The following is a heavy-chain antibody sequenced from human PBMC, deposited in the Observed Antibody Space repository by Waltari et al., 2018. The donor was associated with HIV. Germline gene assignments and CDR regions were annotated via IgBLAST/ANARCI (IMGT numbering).Heavy chain of an antibody. CDR1: GGSISSGSYY. D-gene: IGHD3-3*01. V-gene: IGHV4-61*02. J-gene: IGHJ3*02. CDR3: ARERKYDFWSAWAFDI. Sequence: QVQLQESGPGLVKPSQTLSLTCTVSGGSISSGSYYWSWIRQPAGKGLEWIGRIYTSGSTNYNPSLKSRVTISVDTSKNQFSLKLSSVTAADTAVYYCARERKYDFWSAWAFDIWGQGTMVTVSS. CDR2: IYTSGST.